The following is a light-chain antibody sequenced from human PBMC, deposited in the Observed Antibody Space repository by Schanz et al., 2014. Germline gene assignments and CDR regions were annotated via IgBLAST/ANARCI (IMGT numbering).Light chain of an antibody. J-gene: IGKJ4*01. CDR2: GAS. V-gene: IGKV3-20*01. CDR1: QSVSAAY. Sequence: EIVLTQSPGTLSLSPGDRATLSCRASQSVSAAYLAWYQQNPGQAPRLLIYGASTRATGIPDRFSGSGSGADFTLIITRLEPEDFAVYYCQHYDGPPLTFGGGTKVEIK. CDR3: QHYDGPPLT.